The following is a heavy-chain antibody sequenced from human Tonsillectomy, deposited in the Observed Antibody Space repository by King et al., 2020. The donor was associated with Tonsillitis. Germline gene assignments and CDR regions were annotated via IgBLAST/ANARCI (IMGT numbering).Heavy chain of an antibody. CDR2: ISYSGST. J-gene: IGHJ3*02. CDR3: AREGPSRDGYNDAFDI. D-gene: IGHD5-24*01. CDR1: GDSITDNY. V-gene: IGHV4-59*01. Sequence: QLQESGPGLVKPSETLSLTCTVSGDSITDNYWTWIRQPPGRGLEWIGYISYSGSTNYNPSLKSRVTMSVDTSKNHFPLKLSSVTASDTAVYYCAREGPSRDGYNDAFDIWGQGTMVTVSS.